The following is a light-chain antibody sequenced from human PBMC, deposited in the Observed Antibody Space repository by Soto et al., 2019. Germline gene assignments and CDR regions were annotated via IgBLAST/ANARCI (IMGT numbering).Light chain of an antibody. Sequence: QSALPQPASVSGSPGQSITISCTGSSSDVGGYNSVSWFQQHPGKAPKLMIYGPSGVSNRFSGSKSGNTASLTISGLQAEDEADYYCSSHTSSNTLVFGTGTKLTVL. CDR1: SSDVGGYNS. CDR3: SSHTSSNTLV. V-gene: IGLV2-14*01. J-gene: IGLJ1*01.